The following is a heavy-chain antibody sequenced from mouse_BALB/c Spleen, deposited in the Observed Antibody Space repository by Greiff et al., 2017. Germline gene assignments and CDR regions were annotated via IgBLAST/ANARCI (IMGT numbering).Heavy chain of an antibody. J-gene: IGHJ4*01. CDR1: GFTFSSYG. V-gene: IGHV5-6*01. CDR2: ISSGGSYT. CDR3: ARHVTTVVAGAMDY. Sequence: DVHLVESGGDLVKPGGSLKLSCAASGFTFSSYGMSWVRQTPDKRLEWVATISSGGSYTYYPDSVKGRFTISRDNAKNTLYLQMSSLKSEDTAMYYCARHVTTVVAGAMDYWGQGTSVTVSS. D-gene: IGHD1-1*01.